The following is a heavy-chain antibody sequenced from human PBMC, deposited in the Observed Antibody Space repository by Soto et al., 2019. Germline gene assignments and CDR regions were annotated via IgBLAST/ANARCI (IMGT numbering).Heavy chain of an antibody. J-gene: IGHJ4*02. CDR3: ETVGGTYYDFWSGYYSFDY. V-gene: IGHV1-24*01. CDR1: GYTLTELS. D-gene: IGHD3-3*01. Sequence: ASVKVSCKVSGYTLTELSMHWVRQAPGKGLEWMGGFDPEDGETIYAQKFQGRVTMTEDTSTDTAYMELSSLRSEDTAVYYCETVGGTYYDFWSGYYSFDYWGQGTLVTVSS. CDR2: FDPEDGET.